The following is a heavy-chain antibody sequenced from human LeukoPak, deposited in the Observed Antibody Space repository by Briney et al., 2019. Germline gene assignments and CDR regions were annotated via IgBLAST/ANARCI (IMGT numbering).Heavy chain of an antibody. CDR1: AGSITSYQ. CDR2: IHNSGTS. Sequence: SETLSLTSTVSAGSITSYQWNWIPQSPGKGLESIRNIHNSGTSNYNASLRSRVIISMDTSKNQFALKLSTVTAADTAVYYCARDWPDYDCWSGYDYWGQGTLVTVSS. D-gene: IGHD3-3*01. CDR3: ARDWPDYDCWSGYDY. V-gene: IGHV4-59*12. J-gene: IGHJ4*02.